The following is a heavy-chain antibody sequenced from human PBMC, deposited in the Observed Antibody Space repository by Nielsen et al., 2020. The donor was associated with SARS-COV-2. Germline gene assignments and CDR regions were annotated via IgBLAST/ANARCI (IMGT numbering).Heavy chain of an antibody. D-gene: IGHD3-22*01. CDR1: GFTFANSV. CDR3: ATRSSGYSSSSGYYSYFDC. V-gene: IGHV1-58*01. Sequence: SVKVSCKASGFTFANSVVQWVRQARGQRLEWIGWIVVGSGDTNYAQRFQERVIITRDRSTNTAYMELSRLRSEDTAVYYCATRSSGYSSSSGYYSYFDCWGQGTPVTVSS. CDR2: IVVGSGDT. J-gene: IGHJ4*02.